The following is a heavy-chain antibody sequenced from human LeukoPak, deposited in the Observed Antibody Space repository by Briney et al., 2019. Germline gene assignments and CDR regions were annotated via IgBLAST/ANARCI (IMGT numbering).Heavy chain of an antibody. D-gene: IGHD4-17*01. J-gene: IGHJ1*01. CDR2: ITGSGGNR. V-gene: IGHV3-23*01. CDR3: AKDPNGDYIGAFDFQR. Sequence: GGSLRLSCAGSGFSFSNYAMIWVRQAPGKGLEWVSAITGSGGNRFYAGSVKGRFTISRDNSRNTLYLQLDSLRGDDTAVYYCAKDPNGDYIGAFDFQRWGQGTQVTVSS. CDR1: GFSFSNYA.